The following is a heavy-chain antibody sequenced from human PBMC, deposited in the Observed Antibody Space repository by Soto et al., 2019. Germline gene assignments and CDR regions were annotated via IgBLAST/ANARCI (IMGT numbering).Heavy chain of an antibody. CDR3: ANHRGFLVTQYFFDY. V-gene: IGHV3-23*01. CDR2: ISNSGGST. CDR1: GFTFKNYA. D-gene: IGHD2-21*02. J-gene: IGHJ4*02. Sequence: VSLRLSCAASGFTFKNYAMSWVRQAPWKGLEWVSSISNSGGSTYYADSVQGRFTISRDNSKNTLSLQMNSLRAEDTAIYYCANHRGFLVTQYFFDYWGQGTLVTVSS.